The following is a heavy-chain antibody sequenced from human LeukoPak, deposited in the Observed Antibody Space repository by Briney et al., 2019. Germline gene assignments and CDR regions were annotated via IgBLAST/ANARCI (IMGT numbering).Heavy chain of an antibody. CDR2: IRSDGST. V-gene: IGHV3-53*01. CDR3: AREMYSGMYNDAFDI. CDR1: GFTVSSNY. J-gene: IGHJ3*02. D-gene: IGHD1-26*01. Sequence: TGGSLRLSCTASGFTVSSNYMSWVRQAPGKGLEWVSVIRSDGSTNHADSVKGRFTISRDNSKNTLYLQMNNLRAEDTAMYYCAREMYSGMYNDAFDIWGQGTKVTVSP.